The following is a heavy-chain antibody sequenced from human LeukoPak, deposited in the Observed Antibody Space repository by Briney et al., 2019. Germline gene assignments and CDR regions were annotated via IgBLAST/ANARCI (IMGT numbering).Heavy chain of an antibody. V-gene: IGHV3-48*04. CDR3: ARAPRLQVHPYYFDY. Sequence: QPGGSLRLSCAASGFSFSTYNMIWVRQAPGKGLEWVSYISSSGSTIYYADSVKGRFTISRDNAKNSLYLQMNSLRAEDTAVYYCARAPRLQVHPYYFDYWGQGTLVTVSS. CDR2: ISSSGSTI. J-gene: IGHJ4*02. CDR1: GFSFSTYN.